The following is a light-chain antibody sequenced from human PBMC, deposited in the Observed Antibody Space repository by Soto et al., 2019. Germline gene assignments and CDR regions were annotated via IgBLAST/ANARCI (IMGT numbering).Light chain of an antibody. Sequence: DIQMTQSPSTLSASVGDRVTITCRSSQSIINRLAWYQQKPGKAPKVLIYDASNLESGVPSRFSGSGSGTEFTLTISSLQPDDFATYYCQQYRTFGQGTKVDIK. CDR3: QQYRT. J-gene: IGKJ1*01. CDR1: QSIINR. V-gene: IGKV1-5*01. CDR2: DAS.